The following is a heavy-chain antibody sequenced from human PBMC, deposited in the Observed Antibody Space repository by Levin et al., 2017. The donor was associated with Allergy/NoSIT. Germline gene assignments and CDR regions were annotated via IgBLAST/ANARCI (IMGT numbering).Heavy chain of an antibody. CDR2: ISNSGTTT. CDR1: GFTFSGYS. J-gene: IGHJ4*02. CDR3: ATAAAFVLSHDY. Sequence: QPGESLKISCAASGFTFSGYSMNWVRQAPGKGLEWISYISNSGTTTSYADSVKGRFTISRDNAKSSLFLQMNSLRAEDTAVYFCATAAAFVLSHDYWGQGTLVTVSS. V-gene: IGHV3-48*01. D-gene: IGHD6-13*01.